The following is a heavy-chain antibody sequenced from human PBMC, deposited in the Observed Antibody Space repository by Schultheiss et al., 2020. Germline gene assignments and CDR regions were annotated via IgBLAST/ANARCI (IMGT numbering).Heavy chain of an antibody. J-gene: IGHJ6*02. CDR2: IYTSGST. Sequence: SETLSLTCTVSGGSISSYYWSWIRQPPGKGLEWIGRIYTSGSTNYNPSLKSRVTISVDTSKNQFSLKLSSVTAADTAVYYCARLPYDSSGYYHYYYYGMDVWGQGTTVTVSS. CDR1: GGSISSYY. D-gene: IGHD3-22*01. CDR3: ARLPYDSSGYYHYYYYGMDV. V-gene: IGHV4-4*07.